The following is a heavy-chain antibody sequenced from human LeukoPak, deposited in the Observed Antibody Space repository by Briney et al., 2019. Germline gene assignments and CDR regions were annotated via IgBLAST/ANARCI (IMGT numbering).Heavy chain of an antibody. CDR3: ARSITMVRGAIRGGYYYGMDV. CDR2: IIPIFGTA. V-gene: IGHV1-69*13. J-gene: IGHJ6*04. Sequence: SVKVSCKASGGTFSSYAISWVRQAPGQGLAWMGGIIPIFGTANYAQKFQGRVTITADESTSTAYMELSSLRSEDTAVYYCARSITMVRGAIRGGYYYGMDVWGKGTTVTVSS. D-gene: IGHD3-10*01. CDR1: GGTFSSYA.